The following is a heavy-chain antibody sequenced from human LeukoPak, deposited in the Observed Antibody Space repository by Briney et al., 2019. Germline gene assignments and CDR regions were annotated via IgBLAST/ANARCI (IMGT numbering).Heavy chain of an antibody. CDR3: ARAPLSSAYLHYYSMDV. Sequence: PSETLSLTCTVSGGSISSSTDSWGWIRQPPGKGLEWIGSIYYSGRSYYKVSLKSRVTISVDTSHNQFSLKLSSVTAADTALYYCARAPLSSAYLHYYSMDVWGKGTTVTVSS. V-gene: IGHV4-39*07. J-gene: IGHJ6*03. CDR1: GGSISSSTDS. D-gene: IGHD3-3*01. CDR2: IYYSGRS.